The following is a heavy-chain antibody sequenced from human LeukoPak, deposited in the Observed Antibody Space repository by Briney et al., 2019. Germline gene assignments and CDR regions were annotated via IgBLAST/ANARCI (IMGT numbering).Heavy chain of an antibody. D-gene: IGHD3-3*01. CDR3: ARAQAPLWSGYYHFDY. CDR2: IYYSGST. CDR1: GGSISSSSYY. V-gene: IGHV4-39*07. J-gene: IGHJ4*02. Sequence: SETLSLTCTVSGGSISSSSYYWGWIRQPPGKGLEWIGSIYYSGSTYYNPSLKSRVTISVDTSENQFSLKLSSVTAADTAVYYCARAQAPLWSGYYHFDYWGQGTLVTVSS.